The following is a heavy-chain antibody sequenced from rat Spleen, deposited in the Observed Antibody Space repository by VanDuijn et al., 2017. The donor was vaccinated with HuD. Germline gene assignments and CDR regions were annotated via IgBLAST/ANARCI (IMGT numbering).Heavy chain of an antibody. CDR3: ARQGYPGHFDY. CDR1: GFTFSDYY. Sequence: EVQLVESDGGLVQPGRSLKLSCAASGFTFSDYYMAWVRQAPTKGLELVATISYDGSSTYYRDSVKGRFTISRDNAKSTLYLQMDSLRSEDTATYYCARQGYPGHFDYWGQGVMVTVSS. V-gene: IGHV5-29*01. CDR2: ISYDGSST. D-gene: IGHD1-4*01. J-gene: IGHJ2*01.